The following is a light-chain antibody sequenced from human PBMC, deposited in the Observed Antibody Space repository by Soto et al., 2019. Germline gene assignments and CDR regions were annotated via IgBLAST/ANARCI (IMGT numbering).Light chain of an antibody. CDR1: SSDVGGSDY. J-gene: IGLJ1*01. V-gene: IGLV2-14*03. Sequence: QSVLTQPASVSGSPGQSVTISCTGASSDVGGSDYVSWYQQHPGKVPKLILYEVNNRPSGVSNHFSGSKSGNTASLIISGLHADDEAEYYCSSYSTTSTLVFGSGTKVTVL. CDR2: EVN. CDR3: SSYSTTSTLV.